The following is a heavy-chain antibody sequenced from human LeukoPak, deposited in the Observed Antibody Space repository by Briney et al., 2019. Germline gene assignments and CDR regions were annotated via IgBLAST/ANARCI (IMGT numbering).Heavy chain of an antibody. CDR2: IGGNGVWT. CDR3: ARSGRWPLYYFGTDV. Sequence: HPGGSLRLSCPASEFTFSDYTMNSLRHAPGKGLEWDSVIGGNGVWTIYADSVKGRFTISRDYSKNTLYLQMNSLRGEDTAVYYCARSGRWPLYYFGTDVWGRGTTVTVTS. D-gene: IGHD6-13*01. CDR1: EFTFSDYT. J-gene: IGHJ6*02. V-gene: IGHV3-23*01.